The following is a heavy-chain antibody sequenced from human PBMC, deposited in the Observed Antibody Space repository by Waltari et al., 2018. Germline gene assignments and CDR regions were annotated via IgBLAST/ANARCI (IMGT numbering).Heavy chain of an antibody. D-gene: IGHD4-17*01. CDR2: ISDDGSAT. CDR3: ARVARTAVTTSGYYGMDV. CDR1: GFTFSRDW. J-gene: IGHJ6*02. V-gene: IGHV3-74*01. Sequence: EVQLVESGGGLAQPVGSLRLSCAASGFTFSRDWMHWVRQTPGKGLVWVSRISDDGSATSYADSVKGRFTISRDNAKNTLYLQMNSLRVDDMAVYYCARVARTAVTTSGYYGMDVWGQGTTVTVSS.